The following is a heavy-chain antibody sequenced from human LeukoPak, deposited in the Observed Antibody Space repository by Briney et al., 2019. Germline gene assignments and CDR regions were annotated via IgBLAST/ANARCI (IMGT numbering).Heavy chain of an antibody. Sequence: GGSLRLSCVVSGFTFDGFTFDDYGMSWVRQAPGKGLEWVSAISGSGGSTYYADSVKGWFTISRDNSKNTLYLQMNSLRAEDTAVYYCAKAGYSSSWYYFDYWGQGTLVTVSS. CDR1: GFTFDGFTFDDYG. D-gene: IGHD6-13*01. CDR2: ISGSGGST. J-gene: IGHJ4*02. V-gene: IGHV3-23*01. CDR3: AKAGYSSSWYYFDY.